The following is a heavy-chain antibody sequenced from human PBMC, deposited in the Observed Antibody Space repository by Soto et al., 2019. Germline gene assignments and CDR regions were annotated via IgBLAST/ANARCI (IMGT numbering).Heavy chain of an antibody. V-gene: IGHV3-11*01. Sequence: QVQLVESGGGLVKPGGSLRLSCAASGFTFSDYYMSWIRQAPGKGLEWVSYISSSGSTIYYADSVKGRFTISRDNAKNSLYLQMNSLRAEDTAVYYCATPMVRGVQYDYYYYGMDVWGQGTTLTVSS. CDR3: ATPMVRGVQYDYYYYGMDV. D-gene: IGHD3-10*01. CDR2: ISSSGSTI. J-gene: IGHJ6*02. CDR1: GFTFSDYY.